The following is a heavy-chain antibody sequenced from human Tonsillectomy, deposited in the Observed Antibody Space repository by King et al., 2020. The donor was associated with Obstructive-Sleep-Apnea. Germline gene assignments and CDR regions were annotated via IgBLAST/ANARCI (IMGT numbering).Heavy chain of an antibody. D-gene: IGHD3-16*01. Sequence: VQLVDSGGGLVQPGGSLRLSCAASGFPFSSYWMHCGRQAPGKGLVWVSRINSDGVSTSYADSVKGRFTISRDNAKNTLYLQMNSLRAEDTAVYYCARDGPHGGFDYWGQGTLVTVSS. CDR3: ARDGPHGGFDY. CDR1: GFPFSSYW. J-gene: IGHJ4*02. V-gene: IGHV3-74*01. CDR2: INSDGVST.